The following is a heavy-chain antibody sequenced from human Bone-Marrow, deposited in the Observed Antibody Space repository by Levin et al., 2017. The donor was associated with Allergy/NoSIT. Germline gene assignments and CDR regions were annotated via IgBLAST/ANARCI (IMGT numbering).Heavy chain of an antibody. V-gene: IGHV3-13*01. D-gene: IGHD3-10*01. CDR3: ARYNYAYNAFDI. CDR1: GFTFRSYD. CDR2: TGTAADT. J-gene: IGHJ3*02. Sequence: GGSLRLSCAASGFTFRSYDMHWVRQATGKGLECVSTTGTAADTYYPDSVRGRFTITRDNAKNSLYLQMNGLSAGDTAVYYCARYNYAYNAFDIWGQGTVVTVSS.